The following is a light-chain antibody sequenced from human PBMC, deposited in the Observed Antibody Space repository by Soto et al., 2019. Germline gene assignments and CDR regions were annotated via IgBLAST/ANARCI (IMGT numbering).Light chain of an antibody. CDR3: GSYAGSNVV. CDR1: SSDVGGYNS. CDR2: EVN. V-gene: IGLV2-8*01. Sequence: QSALTQPPSVSGSPGQSVTISCTGTSSDVGGYNSVSWYQQHPGKAPKLMIYEVNERPSGVPERFSGSKSGNTASLTVSGLQAEDEAYYYCGSYAGSNVVFGGGTKLTVL. J-gene: IGLJ2*01.